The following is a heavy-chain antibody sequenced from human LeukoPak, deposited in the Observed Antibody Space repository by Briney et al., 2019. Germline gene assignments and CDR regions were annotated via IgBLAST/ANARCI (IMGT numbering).Heavy chain of an antibody. J-gene: IGHJ6*02. CDR1: GYTFTSYY. V-gene: IGHV1-46*01. CDR3: ARDISRLGDSSGDYYYYYGMDV. Sequence: GDSVTVSCKASGYTFTSYYMHWVRQAPGQGLEWMGIINPSGGSTSYAQKFQGRVTMTRDTPTSTVYMELSSLRSEDTAVYYCARDISRLGDSSGDYYYYYGMDVWGQGTTVTVSS. D-gene: IGHD3-22*01. CDR2: INPSGGST.